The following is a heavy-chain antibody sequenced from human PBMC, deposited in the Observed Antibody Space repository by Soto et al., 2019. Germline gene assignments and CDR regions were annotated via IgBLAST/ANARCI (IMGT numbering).Heavy chain of an antibody. CDR2: IYYSGST. D-gene: IGHD2-2*02. CDR3: AREDSPISHTAMDV. V-gene: IGHV4-30-4*01. J-gene: IGHJ6*02. Sequence: PSETLSLTCTVSGGSISSGDYYWSWIRQPPGKGLEWIGYIYYSGSTYYNPSLKSRVTISVDTSKNQFSLKLSSVTAADTAVYYCAREDSPISHTAMDVWGQGTTVTVSS. CDR1: GGSISSGDYY.